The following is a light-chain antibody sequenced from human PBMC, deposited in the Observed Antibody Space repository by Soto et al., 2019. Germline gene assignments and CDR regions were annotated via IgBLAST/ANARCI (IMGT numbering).Light chain of an antibody. CDR3: QQTYTTPQT. CDR1: QGFSRY. Sequence: DIQMTQSPSSLSASVGDSVTITCRASQGFSRYLNWYQQKPGKAPKILIYDASSLQRGVPSRFSGSGSRTHFTLTISSLQPEDFATYYCQQTYTTPQTFGQGTKVDIK. CDR2: DAS. V-gene: IGKV1-39*01. J-gene: IGKJ1*01.